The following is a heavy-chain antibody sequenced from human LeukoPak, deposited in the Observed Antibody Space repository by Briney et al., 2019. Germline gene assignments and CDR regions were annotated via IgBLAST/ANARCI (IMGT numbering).Heavy chain of an antibody. CDR3: GRALGGGPLDY. CDR2: IKQDGSEK. J-gene: IGHJ4*02. CDR1: GFTSRSYW. V-gene: IGHV3-7*01. D-gene: IGHD3-16*01. Sequence: SGGSLRLSCAASGFTSRSYWMSWVRQAPGKGLEWVANIKQDGSEKYYVDSVKGRFTISRDNAKNSLYLQMNSLRAEDTAVYYCGRALGGGPLDYWGQGTLVTVSS.